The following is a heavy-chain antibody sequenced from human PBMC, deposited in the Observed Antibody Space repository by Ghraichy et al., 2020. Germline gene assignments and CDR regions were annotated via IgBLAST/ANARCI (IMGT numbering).Heavy chain of an antibody. CDR3: ARKSSSGYYDLDY. V-gene: IGHV4-39*01. Sequence: SETLSLTCTVASGSISSSNYYWGWIRQPPGKGLEGIGSIYYSGSTYYNLSLKSRVTISVDTSKNQFSLKLSSVTAADTAVDYWARKSSSGYYDLDYWGQGTLVTVSS. CDR1: SGSISSSNYY. D-gene: IGHD3-22*01. J-gene: IGHJ4*02. CDR2: IYYSGST.